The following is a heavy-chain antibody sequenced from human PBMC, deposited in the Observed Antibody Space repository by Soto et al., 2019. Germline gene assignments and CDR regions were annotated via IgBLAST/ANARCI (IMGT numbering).Heavy chain of an antibody. CDR2: IFWDDDK. Sequence: QITLKESGPTLVKPTQTLTLTCTFSGFSLTTRGVGVAWIRQPPGKALEWLALIFWDDDKWYSPSLKNRLTITEDTSKNQVVLTMINMDPVDTATYYCAHRPRGYAYYFDYWGQGALVTVSS. CDR1: GFSLTTRGVG. CDR3: AHRPRGYAYYFDY. J-gene: IGHJ4*02. V-gene: IGHV2-5*02. D-gene: IGHD5-12*01.